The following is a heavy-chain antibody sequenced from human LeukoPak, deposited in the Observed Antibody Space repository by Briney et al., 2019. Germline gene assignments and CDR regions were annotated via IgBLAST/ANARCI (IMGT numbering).Heavy chain of an antibody. CDR2: IYYSGST. Sequence: TLSLTCTVSGGSISSGGYYWSWIRQHQGKGLEWIGYIYYSGSTYYNPSQKSRVTISVDTSKNQFSLKLSSVTAADTAVYYCARDSARSIAADWGFDPWGQGTLVTVSS. J-gene: IGHJ5*02. CDR1: GGSISSGGYY. CDR3: ARDSARSIAADWGFDP. D-gene: IGHD6-6*01. V-gene: IGHV4-31*03.